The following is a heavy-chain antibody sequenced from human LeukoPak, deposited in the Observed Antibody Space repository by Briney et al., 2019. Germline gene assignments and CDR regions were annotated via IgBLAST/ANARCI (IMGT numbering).Heavy chain of an antibody. D-gene: IGHD5-12*01. CDR3: ARKTQAGGYVLDY. CDR2: IYHSGST. J-gene: IGHJ4*02. V-gene: IGHV4-30-2*01. CDR1: GGSISSGGYY. Sequence: SSETLSLTCTVSGGSISSGGYYWSWIRQPPGKGLEWIGYIYHSGSTYYNPSLKSRVTLSVDTSKNQFSLKLSSVTAADTAVYYCARKTQAGGYVLDYWGQGTLVTVSS.